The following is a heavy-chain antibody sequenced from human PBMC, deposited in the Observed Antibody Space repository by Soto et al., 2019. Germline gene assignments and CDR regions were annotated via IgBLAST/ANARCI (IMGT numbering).Heavy chain of an antibody. Sequence: GGSLRLSCAASGFTFSSYAMSWVRQAPGKGLEWVSGISGSGGSTYFADPVKGRFTISRDNSKNTLYLQMNSLRAEDTAVYYCAKGRAARGPGLYYFDYWGQGTLVTVSS. CDR3: AKGRAARGPGLYYFDY. V-gene: IGHV3-23*01. CDR1: GFTFSSYA. CDR2: ISGSGGST. D-gene: IGHD3-16*01. J-gene: IGHJ4*02.